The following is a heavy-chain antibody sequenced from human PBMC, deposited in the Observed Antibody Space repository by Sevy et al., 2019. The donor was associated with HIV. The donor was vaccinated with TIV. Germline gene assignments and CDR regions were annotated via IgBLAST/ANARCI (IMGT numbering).Heavy chain of an antibody. D-gene: IGHD3-10*01. CDR3: ARASGPTVGAYFDS. Sequence: ASVKVSCKASGYSFSAYFLHWVRQAPGQGLEWMGRISPNSGGTVYAQKFRGRVTMTMDTSSTTAYMELTRLKSDDTALYYCARASGPTVGAYFDSWGQGALVTVSS. CDR2: ISPNSGGT. J-gene: IGHJ4*02. V-gene: IGHV1-2*06. CDR1: GYSFSAYF.